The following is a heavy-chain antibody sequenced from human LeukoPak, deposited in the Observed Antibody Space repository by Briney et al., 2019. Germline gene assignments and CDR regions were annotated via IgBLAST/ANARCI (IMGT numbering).Heavy chain of an antibody. CDR1: GFTFSDYY. D-gene: IGHD5-24*01. CDR3: AGDRAGGYNSVDY. CDR2: ISSSGSTF. Sequence: PGGSLRLSCAASGFTFSDYYMSWIRQAPGKGLEWVSYISSSGSTFYYADSVKGRFTISRDNAKNSLYLQMNSLRAEDTAVYYCAGDRAGGYNSVDYWGQGTLVTVSS. J-gene: IGHJ4*02. V-gene: IGHV3-11*04.